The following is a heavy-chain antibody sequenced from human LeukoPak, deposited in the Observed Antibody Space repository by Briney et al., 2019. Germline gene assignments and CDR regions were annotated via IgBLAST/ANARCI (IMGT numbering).Heavy chain of an antibody. V-gene: IGHV4-59*01. CDR1: GGSISSYY. CDR3: ARFTGGYFDY. CDR2: IYYSGST. J-gene: IGHJ4*02. Sequence: SETLSLTCTVSGGSISSYYWSWIRQPPGKGLEWIGYIYYSGSTNYNPSLKSRVTISVDTSKNQFSLKLSSVTAADTAVSYCARFTGGYFDYWGQGTLVTVSS. D-gene: IGHD1-14*01.